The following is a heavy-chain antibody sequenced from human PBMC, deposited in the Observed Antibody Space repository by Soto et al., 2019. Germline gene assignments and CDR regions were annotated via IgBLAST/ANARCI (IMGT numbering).Heavy chain of an antibody. CDR1: GFTFSSYA. V-gene: IGHV3-23*01. CDR3: AKSDDSSGYPHPFDY. J-gene: IGHJ4*02. CDR2: ISGSGGST. D-gene: IGHD3-22*01. Sequence: GGSLRLSCAASGFTFSSYAMSWVRQAPGKGLEWVSAISGSGGSTYYADSVKGRFTISRDNSKNTLYLQMNSLRAEDTAVYYCAKSDDSSGYPHPFDYWGQGTLVTVSS.